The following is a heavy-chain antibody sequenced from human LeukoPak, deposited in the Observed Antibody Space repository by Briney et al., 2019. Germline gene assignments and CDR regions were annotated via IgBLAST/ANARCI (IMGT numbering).Heavy chain of an antibody. CDR1: GGSINSYY. D-gene: IGHD3-10*01. CDR3: ARGHYGSGSYYMDV. CDR2: IYYSGST. V-gene: IGHV4-59*01. J-gene: IGHJ6*04. Sequence: SETLSLTCTVSGGSINSYYWSWIRQPPGKGLEWIGYIYYSGSTKYNPSLKSRVTISVDTSKNQFSLKLSSVTTADTAVYYCARGHYGSGSYYMDVWGKGTTVTVSS.